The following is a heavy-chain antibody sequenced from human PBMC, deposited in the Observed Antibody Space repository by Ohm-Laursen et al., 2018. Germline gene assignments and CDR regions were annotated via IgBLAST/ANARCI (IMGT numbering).Heavy chain of an antibody. V-gene: IGHV4-39*01. CDR3: ARKTDWNHYYFDY. D-gene: IGHD1-1*01. CDR2: IDYTGST. CDR1: GGSISSSGYY. J-gene: IGHJ4*02. Sequence: TLSLTCTVSGGSISSSGYYWGWIRQPPGKGLEWIGSIDYTGSTYFNPSLQSRVTISVDTPKNQFSLNLSSVSAADTAMYYCARKTDWNHYYFDYWGQGALVTVSS.